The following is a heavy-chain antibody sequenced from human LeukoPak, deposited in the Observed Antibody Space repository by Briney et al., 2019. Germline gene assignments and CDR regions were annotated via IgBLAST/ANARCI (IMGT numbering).Heavy chain of an antibody. V-gene: IGHV1-24*01. CDR2: FDPEDGET. Sequence: ASVKVSCKVSGYTLTELFMHWVRQAPGQGLEWMGGFDPEDGETIYAQKFQGRVTMTEDTSTDAAYMELSSLRSEDTAVYYCATVQLERYYYYDLDVWGKGTTVTVAS. CDR1: GYTLTELF. D-gene: IGHD1-1*01. CDR3: ATVQLERYYYYDLDV. J-gene: IGHJ6*03.